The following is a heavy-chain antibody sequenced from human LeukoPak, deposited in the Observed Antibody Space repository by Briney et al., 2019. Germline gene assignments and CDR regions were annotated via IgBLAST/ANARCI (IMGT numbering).Heavy chain of an antibody. V-gene: IGHV3-48*03. CDR1: GFTFSSYE. D-gene: IGHD2-2*01. J-gene: IGHJ5*02. Sequence: GGSLRLSCAASGFTFSSYEMNWVRQAPGKGLEWVSYISSSGSTIYYADSVKGRFTISRDNSKNTLYLQMNSLRAEDTAVYYCAKVGKGRYCSSTSCPNWFDPWGQGTLVTVSS. CDR3: AKVGKGRYCSSTSCPNWFDP. CDR2: ISSSGSTI.